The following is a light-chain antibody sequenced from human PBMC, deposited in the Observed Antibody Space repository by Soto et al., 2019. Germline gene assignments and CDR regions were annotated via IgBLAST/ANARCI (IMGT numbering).Light chain of an antibody. V-gene: IGLV1-44*01. CDR3: AAWDDSLHGWV. CDR2: SDY. CDR1: NSNIGSNT. J-gene: IGLJ3*02. Sequence: QSVLTQPPSASGAPGQRVTISCSGSNSNIGSNTVNWYQQLPGTAPKLLIFSDYQRPSGVPDRFSGSKSGTSASLAISGLQSEDEADYYCAAWDDSLHGWVFGGGTKLTVL.